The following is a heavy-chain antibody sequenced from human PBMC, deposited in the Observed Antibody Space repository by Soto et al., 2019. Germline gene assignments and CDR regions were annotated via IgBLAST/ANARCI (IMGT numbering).Heavy chain of an antibody. CDR3: AKVPLRRYYFDY. CDR2: IGGSGDRT. Sequence: GGSLRLSCAASGFTFSNYDMTWVRQAPGKGLEWVSRIGGSGDRTYYADSVKGRFTISRDNSRNTLYLQMNSLRAEDTAMYYCAKVPLRRYYFDYWGQGALVTVSS. J-gene: IGHJ4*02. CDR1: GFTFSNYD. V-gene: IGHV3-23*01. D-gene: IGHD4-17*01.